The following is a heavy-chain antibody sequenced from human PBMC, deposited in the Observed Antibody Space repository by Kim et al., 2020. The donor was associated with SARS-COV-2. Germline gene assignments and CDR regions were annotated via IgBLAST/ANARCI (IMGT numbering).Heavy chain of an antibody. V-gene: IGHV3-15*01. CDR3: TTQERVRGVIMTYYFDY. D-gene: IGHD3-10*01. Sequence: VKGRFTVTREDSKNTLYLHMNSLKTEDTAVYYCTTQERVRGVIMTYYFDYWGQGTLVTVSS. J-gene: IGHJ4*02.